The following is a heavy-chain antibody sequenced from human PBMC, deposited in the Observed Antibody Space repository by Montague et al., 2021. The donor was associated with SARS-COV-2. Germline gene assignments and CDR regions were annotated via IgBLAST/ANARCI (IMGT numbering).Heavy chain of an antibody. D-gene: IGHD3-9*01. Sequence: SLRLSCAASGFTFSDAWMSWVRQPPGKGLEWVGRIRSKNDGGTRDYGAHVKGKFTISRDDSKSTLYLQMNNLKAEDTAIYYCTTVADILAGFSSLFDLWGRGAPVTVSS. CDR1: GFTFSDAW. CDR2: IRSKNDGGTR. CDR3: TTVADILAGFSSLFDL. J-gene: IGHJ2*01. V-gene: IGHV3-15*05.